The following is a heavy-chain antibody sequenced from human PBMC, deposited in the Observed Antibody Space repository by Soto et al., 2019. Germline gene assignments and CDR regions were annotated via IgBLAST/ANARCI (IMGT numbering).Heavy chain of an antibody. CDR1: GFTFSDYY. CDR3: ARVVGIQGGGISYGYSKYYYYGMDV. V-gene: IGHV3-11*01. CDR2: ISSSGSTI. J-gene: IGHJ6*02. Sequence: PGGSLRLSCAASGFTFSDYYMSWIRQAPGKGLEWVSYISSSGSTIYYADSVKGRFTISRDNAKNSLYLQMNSLRAEDTAVYYCARVVGIQGGGISYGYSKYYYYGMDVWGQGTTVTVSS. D-gene: IGHD5-18*01.